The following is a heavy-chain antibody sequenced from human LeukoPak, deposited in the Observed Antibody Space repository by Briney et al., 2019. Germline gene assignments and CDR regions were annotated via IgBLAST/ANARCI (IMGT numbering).Heavy chain of an antibody. J-gene: IGHJ4*02. CDR1: GFTFSSYW. CDR3: ASVKGELNFDY. V-gene: IGHV3-74*01. CDR2: INSDESST. D-gene: IGHD1-26*01. Sequence: GGSLRLSCAASGFTFSSYWMHWVRQAPGKGLVWVSRINSDESSTTYADSVKGQFTISRDNAKNTLYLQMNSLRAEDTAGYYCASVKGELNFDYWGQGTLVTVSS.